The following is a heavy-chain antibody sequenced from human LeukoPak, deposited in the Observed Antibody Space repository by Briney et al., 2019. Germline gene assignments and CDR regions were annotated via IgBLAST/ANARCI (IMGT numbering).Heavy chain of an antibody. CDR1: GGSISNYH. V-gene: IGHV4-59*01. CDR3: ARASTVTTWSLGY. D-gene: IGHD4-17*01. Sequence: PSETLSLTCIVSGGSISNYHWSWIRQPPGKGLEWIGYVSYTGSTNCNPSLKSRVTTSVDTSKNQFSLNLSSVTAADTAMYYCARASTVTTWSLGYWGQGILVTVSS. J-gene: IGHJ4*02. CDR2: VSYTGST.